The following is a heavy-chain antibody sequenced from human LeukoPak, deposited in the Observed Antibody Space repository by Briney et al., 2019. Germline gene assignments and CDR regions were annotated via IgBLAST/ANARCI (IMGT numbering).Heavy chain of an antibody. D-gene: IGHD3-22*01. Sequence: PSETLSLTCTVSSYSISSDYYWGWIRQPAGKGLEWIGRIYTSGSTNYNPSLKSRVTISVDTSKNQFSLKLSSVTAADTAVYYCARDSSGYYYAFDIWGQGTMVTVSS. V-gene: IGHV4-61*02. J-gene: IGHJ3*02. CDR1: SYSISSDYY. CDR2: IYTSGST. CDR3: ARDSSGYYYAFDI.